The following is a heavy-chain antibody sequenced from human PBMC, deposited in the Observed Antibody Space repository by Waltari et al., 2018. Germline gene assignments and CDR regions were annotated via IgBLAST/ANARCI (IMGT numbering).Heavy chain of an antibody. Sequence: QVQLQESGPGLVKPSATLSLTCPVSGGSIRSYYWDWFRQPPGKGLEWIGYIYYSGSTNYNPSLKSRVTISVDTSKNQFSLKLSSVTAADTAVYYCARNSHLYAQPIDYWGQGTLVTVSS. CDR3: ARNSHLYAQPIDY. J-gene: IGHJ4*02. D-gene: IGHD2-8*01. CDR2: IYYSGST. CDR1: GGSIRSYY. V-gene: IGHV4-59*01.